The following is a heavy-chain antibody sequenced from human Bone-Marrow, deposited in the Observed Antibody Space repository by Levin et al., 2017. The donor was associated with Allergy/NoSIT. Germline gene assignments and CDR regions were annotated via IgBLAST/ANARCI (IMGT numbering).Heavy chain of an antibody. CDR2: IYWDDDK. D-gene: IGHD3-10*01. CDR1: GFSLTTTGVG. J-gene: IGHJ3*01. V-gene: IGHV2-5*02. CDR3: VHRRIRGASKAFDV. Sequence: SGPTLVKPTQTLTLTCTLSGFSLTTTGVGVGWIRQPPGKALEWLAVIYWDDDKRYSPSLKSRLTINKDNSKNQVVLTMANVDPVDTGTYYWVHRRIRGASKAFDVWGQGTMVTVSS.